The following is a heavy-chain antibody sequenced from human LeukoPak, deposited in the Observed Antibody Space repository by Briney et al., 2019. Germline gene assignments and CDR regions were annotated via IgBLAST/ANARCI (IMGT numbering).Heavy chain of an antibody. Sequence: SVKVSCKASGGTFSSYAFSWVRQAPGQGLEWMGGIIPIFGTANYAQKFQGRVAITADESTSTAYMELSSLRSEDTAVYYCAIRGPYSSGWYSMDYWGQGTLVTVSS. D-gene: IGHD6-19*01. CDR3: AIRGPYSSGWYSMDY. CDR2: IIPIFGTA. CDR1: GGTFSSYA. J-gene: IGHJ4*02. V-gene: IGHV1-69*01.